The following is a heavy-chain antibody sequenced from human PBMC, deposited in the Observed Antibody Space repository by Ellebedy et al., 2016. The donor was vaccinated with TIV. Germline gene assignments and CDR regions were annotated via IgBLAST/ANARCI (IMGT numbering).Heavy chain of an antibody. J-gene: IGHJ3*02. CDR3: ARDYDILTGYYRGAFDI. Sequence: ASVKVSCXASGYTFTSYGISWVRQAPGQGLEWMGWISAYNGNTNYAQKLQGRVTMTTDTSTSTAYMELRSLRSDDTAVYYCARDYDILTGYYRGAFDIWGQGTMVTVSS. CDR2: ISAYNGNT. CDR1: GYTFTSYG. D-gene: IGHD3-9*01. V-gene: IGHV1-18*01.